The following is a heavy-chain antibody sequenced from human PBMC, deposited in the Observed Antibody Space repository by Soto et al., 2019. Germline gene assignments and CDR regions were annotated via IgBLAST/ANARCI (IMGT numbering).Heavy chain of an antibody. CDR1: GFTFSSYA. CDR3: AKTYYYDRSGYYQNWFDP. V-gene: IGHV3-30-3*02. J-gene: IGHJ5*02. D-gene: IGHD3-22*01. Sequence: GGSLRLSCAASGFTFSSYAMHWIRQAPGKGLEWVAIISFDGSNEYYADSVKGRFTISRDNSKNTLYLQVRSLRAEDTAVYYCAKTYYYDRSGYYQNWFDPWGEGTLVTVSS. CDR2: ISFDGSNE.